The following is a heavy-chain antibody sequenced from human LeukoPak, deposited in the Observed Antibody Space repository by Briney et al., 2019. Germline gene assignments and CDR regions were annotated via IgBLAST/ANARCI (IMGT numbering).Heavy chain of an antibody. Sequence: ASVKVSCKASGYTFTGYYMHWVRQAPGQGLEWMGWISAYNGNTNYAQKLQGRVTMTTDTSTSTAYMELRSLRSDDTAVYYCARRPDYFDYWGQGTLVTVSS. V-gene: IGHV1-18*04. J-gene: IGHJ4*02. CDR1: GYTFTGYY. CDR3: ARRPDYFDY. CDR2: ISAYNGNT. D-gene: IGHD6-6*01.